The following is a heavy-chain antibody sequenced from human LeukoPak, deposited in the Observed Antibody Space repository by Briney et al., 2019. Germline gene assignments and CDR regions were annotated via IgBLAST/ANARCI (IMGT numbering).Heavy chain of an antibody. CDR1: GGSFSGYY. CDR2: INHSGST. V-gene: IGHV4-34*01. Sequence: SETLSLTCAVYGGSFSGYYWSWIRQPPGKGLEWIGEINHSGSTNYNPSLKSRVTISVDTSKNQFSLKLSSVTAADMAVYYCARGRGGYCSGGSCRTNWFDPWGQGTLVTVSS. J-gene: IGHJ5*02. D-gene: IGHD2-15*01. CDR3: ARGRGGYCSGGSCRTNWFDP.